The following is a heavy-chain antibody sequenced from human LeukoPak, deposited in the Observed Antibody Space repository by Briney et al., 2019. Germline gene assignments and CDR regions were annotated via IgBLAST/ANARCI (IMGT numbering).Heavy chain of an antibody. CDR3: ARGAYDSSGYYYLPIDY. J-gene: IGHJ4*02. CDR2: IYYSGST. V-gene: IGHV4-59*11. D-gene: IGHD3-22*01. CDR1: GRSISNHY. Sequence: SETLTLTCTVSGRSISNHYWSWIRQPPGKGLEWIGYIYYSGSTNYNPSLKSRVTISVDTSKNQFSLKLSSVTAADTAVYYCARGAYDSSGYYYLPIDYWGQGTLVTVSS.